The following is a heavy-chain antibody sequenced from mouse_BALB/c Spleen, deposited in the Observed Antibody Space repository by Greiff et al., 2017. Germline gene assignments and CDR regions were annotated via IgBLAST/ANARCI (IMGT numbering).Heavy chain of an antibody. CDR2: IDPSDSET. J-gene: IGHJ3*01. CDR3: ARRDGSSYPFAY. V-gene: IGHV1S126*01. CDR1: GYSFTSYW. D-gene: IGHD1-1*01. Sequence: QVQLQQSGPQLVRPGASVKISCKASGYSFTSYWMHWVKQRPGQGLEWIGMIDPSDSETRLNQKFKDKATLTVDKSSSTAYMQLSSPTSEDSAVYYCARRDGSSYPFAYWGQGTLVTVSA.